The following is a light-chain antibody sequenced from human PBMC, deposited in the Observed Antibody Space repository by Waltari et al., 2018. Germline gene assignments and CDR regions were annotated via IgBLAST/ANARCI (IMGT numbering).Light chain of an antibody. Sequence: NFMLTQPHSVSASPRQTVTLSCTGTGASIPSTYVQWYLQRPAMAPNPVLYQDDMRPSAAPDRLPGPIDVSSNPAFRPIPGLTPEEGADIDCQSDDSANKWVFGGGTQLTVL. CDR3: QSDDSANKWV. J-gene: IGLJ3*02. CDR1: GASIPSTY. CDR2: QDD. V-gene: IGLV6-57*02.